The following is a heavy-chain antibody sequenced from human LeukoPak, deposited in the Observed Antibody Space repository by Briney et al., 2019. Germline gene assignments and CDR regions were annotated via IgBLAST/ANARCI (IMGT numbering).Heavy chain of an antibody. CDR3: ARGGRGVQYYYDSTGHFDL. J-gene: IGHJ2*01. D-gene: IGHD3-22*01. CDR2: IYTSGST. Sequence: SQTLSLTCTASGGSISSGSYYWSWIRQPAGKGLEWIGRIYTSGSTNYNPSLKSRVTISVDTSKNQFSLKLRSVTAADTAVYYCARGGRGVQYYYDSTGHFDLWGRGTLVTVSS. CDR1: GGSISSGSYY. V-gene: IGHV4-61*02.